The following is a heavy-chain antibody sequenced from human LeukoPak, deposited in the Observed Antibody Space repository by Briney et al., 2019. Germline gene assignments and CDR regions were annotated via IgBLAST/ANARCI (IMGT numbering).Heavy chain of an antibody. V-gene: IGHV4-34*01. Sequence: SETLSLTCAVYGGSFSGYYWSWIRQPPGKGLEWIGEINHSGSTNYNPSLKSRVTISVDTSKNQFSLKLSSVTAADTAMYYCAGALTPGGFDPWGQGTLVTVSS. D-gene: IGHD3-10*01. J-gene: IGHJ5*02. CDR1: GGSFSGYY. CDR2: INHSGST. CDR3: AGALTPGGFDP.